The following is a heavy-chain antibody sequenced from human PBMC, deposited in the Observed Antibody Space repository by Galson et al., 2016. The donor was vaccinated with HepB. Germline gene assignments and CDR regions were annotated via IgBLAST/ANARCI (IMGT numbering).Heavy chain of an antibody. D-gene: IGHD2-8*01. V-gene: IGHV2-5*02. CDR1: GFSLSSSGVG. CDR3: AHRRGVPRGHRSLNWFDP. CDR2: IYWDDDE. J-gene: IGHJ5*02. Sequence: PALVKPTQTLTLTCTFSGFSLSSSGVGVGWIRQPPGKALEWLALIYWDDDEYYSPSLESRLSITKDTSKNQVVLTMTNMDPVDTATYYCAHRRGVPRGHRSLNWFDPWGQGTLVSVPS.